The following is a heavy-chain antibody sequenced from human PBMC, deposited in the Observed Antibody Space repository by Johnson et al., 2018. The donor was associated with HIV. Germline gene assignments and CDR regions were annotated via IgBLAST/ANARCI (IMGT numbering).Heavy chain of an antibody. V-gene: IGHV3-66*02. Sequence: MQLVESGGGLVQPGGSLRLSCAASGFTVSSNYMSWVRQAPGKGLEWVSVIYSGGSTYYADSVKGRFTISRDNSKNTLYLQMNSLRAEDTAVYYCATRDPTYRPGAFDIWGQGTTVTVSS. J-gene: IGHJ3*02. CDR1: GFTVSSNY. CDR3: ATRDPTYRPGAFDI. D-gene: IGHD1-14*01. CDR2: IYSGGST.